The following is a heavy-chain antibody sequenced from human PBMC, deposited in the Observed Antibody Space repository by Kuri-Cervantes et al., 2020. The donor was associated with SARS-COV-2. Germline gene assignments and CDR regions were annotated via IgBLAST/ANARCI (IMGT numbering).Heavy chain of an antibody. Sequence: GGSLRLSCAASGFTFSSNSMNWVRQAPGKGLEWVSFISSSSSYIYYAALVKGRFTISRGTAKNSLYLLKNSLRAEDTAVYYWAREGYCSSTCSSRGYYYYYTDDWGKGTTVTVSS. CDR1: GFTFSSNS. D-gene: IGHD2-2*01. CDR2: ISSSSSYI. V-gene: IGHV3-21*01. J-gene: IGHJ6*03. CDR3: AREGYCSSTCSSRGYYYYYTDD.